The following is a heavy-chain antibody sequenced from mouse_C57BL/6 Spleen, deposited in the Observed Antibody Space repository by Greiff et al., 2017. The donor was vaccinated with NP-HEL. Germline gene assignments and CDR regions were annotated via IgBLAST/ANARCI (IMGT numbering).Heavy chain of an antibody. CDR1: GYAFSSSW. CDR3: ARGEDNWDPFAY. CDR2: IYPGDGDT. D-gene: IGHD4-1*01. Sequence: VQLQQSGPELVKPGASVKISCKASGYAFSSSWMNWVKQRPGKGLEWIGRIYPGDGDTNYNGKFKGKATLTADKSSSTAYMQLSSLTSEDSVVYFCARGEDNWDPFAYWGQGTLVTVSA. V-gene: IGHV1-82*01. J-gene: IGHJ3*01.